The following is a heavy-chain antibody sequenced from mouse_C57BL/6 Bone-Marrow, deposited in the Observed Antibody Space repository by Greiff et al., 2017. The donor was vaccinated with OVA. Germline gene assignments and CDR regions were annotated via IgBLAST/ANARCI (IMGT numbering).Heavy chain of an antibody. Sequence: SGPELVKPGASVKMSCKASGYTFTDYNMHWVKQSHGKSLEWIGYINPNNGGTSYNQKFKGKATLTVNKSSSTAYMELRSLTSEDSAVYYCARGGITLSTDVWGTGTTVTVSS. CDR2: INPNNGGT. CDR3: ARGGITLSTDV. D-gene: IGHD1-1*01. V-gene: IGHV1-22*01. J-gene: IGHJ1*03. CDR1: GYTFTDYN.